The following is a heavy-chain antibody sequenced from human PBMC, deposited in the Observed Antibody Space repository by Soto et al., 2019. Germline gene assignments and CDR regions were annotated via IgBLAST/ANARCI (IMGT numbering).Heavy chain of an antibody. CDR2: INQDVTSI. CDR1: GFSFSSYW. CDR3: ARVGYNDYENDY. V-gene: IGHV3-7*05. J-gene: IGHJ4*02. D-gene: IGHD5-12*01. Sequence: GGSLRLSCAASGFSFSSYWMTWVRQAPGKGLEWVANINQDVTSINYSDSVKGRLTISRDNAKNTVYLQMNSLRVEDTAVYYCARVGYNDYENDYWGQGTLVTVSS.